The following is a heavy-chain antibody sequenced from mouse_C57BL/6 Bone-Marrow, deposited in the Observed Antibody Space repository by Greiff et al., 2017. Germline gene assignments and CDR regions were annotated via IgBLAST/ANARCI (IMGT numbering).Heavy chain of an antibody. CDR2: IWSGGST. CDR3: ARRHYYGSSWGAMDY. D-gene: IGHD1-1*01. J-gene: IGHJ4*01. CDR1: GFSLTSYG. Sequence: QVQLKESGPGLVQPSQSLSITCTVSGFSLTSYGVHWVRQSPGKGLEWLGVIWSGGSTDYNAAFISRLSISKDNSKSQVFFKMNSLQADDTAIYYWARRHYYGSSWGAMDYWGQGTSVTVSS. V-gene: IGHV2-2*01.